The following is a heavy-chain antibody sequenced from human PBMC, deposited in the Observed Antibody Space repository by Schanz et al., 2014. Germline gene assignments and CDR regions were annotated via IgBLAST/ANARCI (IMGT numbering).Heavy chain of an antibody. J-gene: IGHJ4*02. D-gene: IGHD5-18*01. Sequence: EVQLVESGGGFVQPGGSLRLSCAASGFTYSSYWMHWVRQAPGKGLVWVSTIDTAGSYTSYVDSVKGRFTISRDNAKNTVYLQMTSLRVEDTAVYYCARGGADSAMAHEYWGRGTLVTVSS. CDR1: GFTYSSYW. V-gene: IGHV3-74*01. CDR3: ARGGADSAMAHEY. CDR2: IDTAGSYT.